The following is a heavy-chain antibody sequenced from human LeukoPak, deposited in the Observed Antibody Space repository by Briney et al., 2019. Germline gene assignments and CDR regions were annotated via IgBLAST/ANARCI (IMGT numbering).Heavy chain of an antibody. V-gene: IGHV4-59*10. D-gene: IGHD4-17*01. J-gene: IGHJ3*02. CDR3: ASRDANTAAAFDI. Sequence: PSETLSLTCAVYGGSISSYSWSWIRQPAGKGPEWIGHMYTSGITNYNPSLKSRVTMSVDTSKKQFSLKLSPVTAADTAVYYCASRDANTAAAFDIWGQGTMLTVSS. CDR2: MYTSGIT. CDR1: GGSISSYS.